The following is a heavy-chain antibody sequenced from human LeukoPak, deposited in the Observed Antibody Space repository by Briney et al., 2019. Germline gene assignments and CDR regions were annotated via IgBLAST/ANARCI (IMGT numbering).Heavy chain of an antibody. D-gene: IGHD3-22*01. CDR2: ISGSGDNT. V-gene: IGHV3-23*01. CDR3: AKGSYYDSSGSFYFDY. Sequence: GGSLRLSCAASGFTFSSYSMNWVRQAPGKGLEWVSGISGSGDNTYYADSVKGRFTISRDNSKDTLYVQVNSLGTEDTAAYYYAKGSYYDSSGSFYFDYWGQGTLVTVSS. CDR1: GFTFSSYS. J-gene: IGHJ4*02.